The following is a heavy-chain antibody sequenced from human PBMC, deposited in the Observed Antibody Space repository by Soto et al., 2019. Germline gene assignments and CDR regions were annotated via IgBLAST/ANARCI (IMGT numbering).Heavy chain of an antibody. D-gene: IGHD3-3*01. V-gene: IGHV3-30-3*01. J-gene: IGHJ6*02. CDR2: ISYDGSNK. CDR1: GFTFSSYA. CDR3: AREEEIFTGDYYYYYGMDV. Sequence: GGSLRLSCAASGFTFSSYAMHWVRQAPGKGLEWVAVISYDGSNKYYADSVKGRFTISRDNSKNTLYLQMNSLRAEDTAVYYCAREEEIFTGDYYYYYGMDVWGQGTTVTVSS.